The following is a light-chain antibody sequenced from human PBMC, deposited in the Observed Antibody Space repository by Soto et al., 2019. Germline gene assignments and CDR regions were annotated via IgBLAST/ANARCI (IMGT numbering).Light chain of an antibody. Sequence: DVQITQSPSSLSASVGDRVTITCRASQSINNWLAWYQQKPGKAPKFLIYDASTLETGVPSRFSGSASGTEFTLTISGLQPEDVASYYCQQYDTYPLTFGGGTRVELK. CDR1: QSINNW. CDR2: DAS. CDR3: QQYDTYPLT. V-gene: IGKV1-5*01. J-gene: IGKJ4*01.